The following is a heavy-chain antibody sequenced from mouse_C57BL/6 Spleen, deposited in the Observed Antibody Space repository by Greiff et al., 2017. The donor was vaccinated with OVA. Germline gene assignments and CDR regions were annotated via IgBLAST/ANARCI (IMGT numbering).Heavy chain of an antibody. CDR1: GFTFSSYA. J-gene: IGHJ4*01. D-gene: IGHD3-2*02. CDR2: ISDGGSYT. V-gene: IGHV5-4*01. Sequence: EVQLVESGGGLVKPGGSLKLSCAASGFTFSSYAMSWVRQTPEKRLEWVATISDGGSYTYYPDNVKGRFTISRDNAKNNLYLQMSHLKSEDTAMYYCARDRGRLRLVNYYPMDYWGQGTSVTVSS. CDR3: ARDRGRLRLVNYYPMDY.